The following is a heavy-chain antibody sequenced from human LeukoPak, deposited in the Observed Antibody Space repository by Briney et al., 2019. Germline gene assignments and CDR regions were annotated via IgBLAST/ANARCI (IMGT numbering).Heavy chain of an antibody. Sequence: GASVKVSCKASGYTFTNYNISWVRQAPGQGLEWMVWIKTYKGDTLYAQKLQGRVTMTADTSTNTAYMELRSLRFDDTAVYYCAREFGHCYGDNCFYFFDTWRQGCRVTVSS. V-gene: IGHV1-18*01. D-gene: IGHD4-23*01. CDR2: IKTYKGDT. CDR1: GYTFTNYN. J-gene: IGHJ4*02. CDR3: AREFGHCYGDNCFYFFDT.